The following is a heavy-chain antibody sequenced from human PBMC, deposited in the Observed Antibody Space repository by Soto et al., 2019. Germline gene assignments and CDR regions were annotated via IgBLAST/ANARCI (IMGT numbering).Heavy chain of an antibody. CDR3: ARYAAEVTTFFDQ. Sequence: GGSLRLSCAASGFIFNDYYMSWIRQAPGKGLEWLSNISGSSGSKKYADAGKGRFTISRDNAKKSLSLEMHSLRAEDTDMYYCARYAAEVTTFFDQWGQGTLVTVSS. J-gene: IGHJ4*02. V-gene: IGHV3-11*06. CDR1: GFIFNDYY. D-gene: IGHD4-17*01. CDR2: ISGSSGSK.